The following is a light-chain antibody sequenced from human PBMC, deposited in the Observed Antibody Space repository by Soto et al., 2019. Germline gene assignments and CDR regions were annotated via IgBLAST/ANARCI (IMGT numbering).Light chain of an antibody. CDR1: SGHSSYA. CDR3: QTWGTGLGV. J-gene: IGLJ3*02. V-gene: IGLV4-69*01. CDR2: LNSDGSH. Sequence: HLVLTQSPSASASLGASVKLTCTLSSGHSSYAIAWHQQQPEKGPRYLMKLNSDGSHSKGDGIPDRFSGSSSGAERYLTISSLQSEDEADYHCQTWGTGLGVFGGGTKLTVL.